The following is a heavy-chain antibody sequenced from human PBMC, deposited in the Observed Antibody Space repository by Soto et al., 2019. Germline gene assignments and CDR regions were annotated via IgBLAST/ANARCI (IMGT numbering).Heavy chain of an antibody. CDR2: ISGSGGST. V-gene: IGHV3-23*01. J-gene: IGHJ5*02. Sequence: EVQLLESGGGLVQPGGSLRLSCAASGFTFSSYAMSWVRQAPGKGLEWVSAISGSGGSTYYADTVKGRFTISRDNSKNTLYLQMNSLSAEDTAVYYCAKGRYSGSYYGWFDPWGQGTLVTVSS. CDR3: AKGRYSGSYYGWFDP. D-gene: IGHD1-26*01. CDR1: GFTFSSYA.